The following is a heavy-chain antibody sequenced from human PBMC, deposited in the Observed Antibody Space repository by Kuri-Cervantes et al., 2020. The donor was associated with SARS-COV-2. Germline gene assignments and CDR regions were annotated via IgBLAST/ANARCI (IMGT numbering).Heavy chain of an antibody. V-gene: IGHV4-39*01. CDR2: MYYSGST. Sequence: SETLSLTCTVSGGSISSSSYYWGWTRQPPGKGLEWIGSMYYSGSTYYNPSLKSRVTISVDTSKNQFSLKLSSVTAADTSVYYCARHGAVVGGYYYPMDVWGQGTTVTVSS. D-gene: IGHD6-19*01. CDR1: GGSISSSSYY. J-gene: IGHJ6*02. CDR3: ARHGAVVGGYYYPMDV.